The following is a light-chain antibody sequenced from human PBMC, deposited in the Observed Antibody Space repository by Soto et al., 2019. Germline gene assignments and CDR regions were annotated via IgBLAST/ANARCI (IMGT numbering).Light chain of an antibody. CDR3: SSYTSSSTGPSLVV. CDR2: DVS. J-gene: IGLJ2*01. Sequence: QSALTQPASVSGSPGQSITISCTGTSSDVGGYNYVSWYQQHPGKAPKLMIYDVSNRPSGVSNRFSGSKSGNTASLTISGLQAEDEADYYCSSYTSSSTGPSLVVFSGGTKLTVL. CDR1: SSDVGGYNY. V-gene: IGLV2-14*01.